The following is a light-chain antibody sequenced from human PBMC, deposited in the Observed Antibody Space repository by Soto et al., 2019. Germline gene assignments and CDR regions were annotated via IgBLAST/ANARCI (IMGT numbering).Light chain of an antibody. Sequence: EKVMTQSPATLSVSPGERVVLSCRATQTVTNKLAWYQQKPGQAPRLLIYDASIRATGIPARFSGSGSGTEFTLTISSLQSEDSVLYYCQQYNDWPVTFGGGTKVEIK. V-gene: IGKV3-15*01. J-gene: IGKJ4*01. CDR3: QQYNDWPVT. CDR2: DAS. CDR1: QTVTNK.